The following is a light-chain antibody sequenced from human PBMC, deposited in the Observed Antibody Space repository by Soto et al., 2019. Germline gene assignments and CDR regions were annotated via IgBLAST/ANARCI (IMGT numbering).Light chain of an antibody. CDR1: QSVSSY. CDR3: QQRSNWPWT. CDR2: DAP. J-gene: IGKJ1*01. Sequence: EIVLTQSPATLSLSPGARATLSCGASQSVSSYLAWYQQKPGQAPRLLNYDAPNTATGIPARFSGSGSGTEFTLTISSLETEDFAVYYCQQRSNWPWTFGQGTKVEIK. V-gene: IGKV3-11*01.